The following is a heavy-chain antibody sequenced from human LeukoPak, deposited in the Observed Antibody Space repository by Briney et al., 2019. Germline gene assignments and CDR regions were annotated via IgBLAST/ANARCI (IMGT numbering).Heavy chain of an antibody. CDR1: GESFGDHY. D-gene: IGHD3-22*01. CDR2: INLTGTT. V-gene: IGHV4-34*01. J-gene: IGHJ6*03. CDR3: ARGFYVYDTSGYYPSKYYLDV. Sequence: PSETLSLTCAVNGESFGDHYWTWIRQPPGKGLEYIGEINLTGTTNYNPSLKSRVSISLDTSRSQFSLKLRSVTAADTAVYYCARGFYVYDTSGYYPSKYYLDVWGTGTTVTVS.